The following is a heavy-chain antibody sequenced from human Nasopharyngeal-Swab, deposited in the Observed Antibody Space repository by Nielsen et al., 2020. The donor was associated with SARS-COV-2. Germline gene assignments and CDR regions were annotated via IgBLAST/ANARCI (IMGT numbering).Heavy chain of an antibody. CDR3: AAGVSGSGTYYTDFDY. Sequence: WVRQAPGQRLEWIGWIVVGSGNTNYAQKCQERVTITRDMSTRTAYMELSSLRSEDTAVYYCAAGVSGSGTYYTDFDYWGQGTLVTVSS. V-gene: IGHV1-58*01. D-gene: IGHD3-10*01. J-gene: IGHJ4*02. CDR2: IVVGSGNT.